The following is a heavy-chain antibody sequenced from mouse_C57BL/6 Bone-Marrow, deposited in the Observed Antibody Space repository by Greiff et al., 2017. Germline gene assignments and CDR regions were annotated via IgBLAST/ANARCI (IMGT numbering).Heavy chain of an antibody. CDR1: GFTFSDYY. J-gene: IGHJ3*01. Sequence: EVMLVESGGGLVQPGGSLKLSCAASGFTFSDYYMYWVRQTPEKRLEWVAYISNGGGSTYYPDTVKGRFTISRDNAKNTLYLQMSRLKSEDTAMYYCARHRSMSFWGQGNLVTVSA. CDR3: ARHRSMSF. CDR2: ISNGGGST. D-gene: IGHD2-10*02. V-gene: IGHV5-12*01.